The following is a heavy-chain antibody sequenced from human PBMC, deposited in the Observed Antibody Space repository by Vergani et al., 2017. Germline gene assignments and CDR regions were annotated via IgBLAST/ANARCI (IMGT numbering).Heavy chain of an antibody. CDR1: GGSFSGYY. D-gene: IGHD3-16*02. Sequence: QVQLQQWGAGLLKPSETLSLTCAVSGGSFSGYYWSWIRQPPGKGLEWMGEINHSGSTNYNPSLKSRVTISVDTSKNQFSLKLSSVTAADTAVYYCERGPSVWGSYRYGSNWFDPWGQGTLVTVSS. CDR3: ERGPSVWGSYRYGSNWFDP. V-gene: IGHV4-34*01. J-gene: IGHJ5*02. CDR2: INHSGST.